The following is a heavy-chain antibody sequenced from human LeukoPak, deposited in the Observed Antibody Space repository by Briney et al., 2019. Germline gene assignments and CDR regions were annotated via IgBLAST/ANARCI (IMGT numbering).Heavy chain of an antibody. J-gene: IGHJ3*02. V-gene: IGHV4-28*01. CDR3: ARNQAVAANRGAFDI. CDR2: IYYSGST. Sequence: SDTLSLTCAVSGYSISSNNWWAWIRQPPGKGLEWIGYIYYSGSTYYNPYNPSLTSRVTMSVDTSKNQFPLKLDSVTEKDTAMYYCARNQAVAANRGAFDIWGQGTMVTVSS. CDR1: GYSISSNNW. D-gene: IGHD6-19*01.